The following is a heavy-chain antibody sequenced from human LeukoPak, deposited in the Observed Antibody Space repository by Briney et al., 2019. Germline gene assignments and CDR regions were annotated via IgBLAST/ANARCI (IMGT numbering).Heavy chain of an antibody. Sequence: GASVKVSCKASGYTFTSYDINWVRQATGQGVEWMGWMNPNSGNTGYAQKFQGRVTMTRNTSISTAYMELSSLRSEDTAVYYCARGIGYCTNGVCYSQNWFNPWGQGSLVTVSS. CDR1: GYTFTSYD. CDR2: MNPNSGNT. J-gene: IGHJ5*02. CDR3: ARGIGYCTNGVCYSQNWFNP. D-gene: IGHD2-8*01. V-gene: IGHV1-8*01.